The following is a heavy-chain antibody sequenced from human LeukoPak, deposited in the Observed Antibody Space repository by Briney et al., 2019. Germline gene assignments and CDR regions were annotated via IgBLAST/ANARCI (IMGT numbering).Heavy chain of an antibody. CDR3: ATDRLTSGSFFFDY. CDR1: AFTFSDYS. V-gene: IGHV3-48*01. Sequence: PGGSLRLSCAASAFTFSDYSMKWVRQAPGKGLEWLSYISGRSSTIYYADSVRGRFPISRDNAKNSMSLQMNSLRAEDTTVHYCATDRLTSGSFFFDYWGEGTLVTVSS. J-gene: IGHJ4*02. D-gene: IGHD1-26*01. CDR2: ISGRSSTI.